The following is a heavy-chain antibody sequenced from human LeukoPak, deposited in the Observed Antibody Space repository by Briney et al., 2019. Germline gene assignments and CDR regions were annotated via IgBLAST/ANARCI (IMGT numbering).Heavy chain of an antibody. J-gene: IGHJ4*02. CDR1: GGSISSYY. V-gene: IGHV4-4*07. D-gene: IGHD3-22*01. CDR3: ARLEYYYDSSGYQKPYFDY. CDR2: IYTSGST. Sequence: SETLSLTCTVSGGSISSYYWSWIRQPAGKGLEWIGRIYTSGSTNYNPSLKSRVTISVDTSKNQFSLKLSSVTAADTAVYYCARLEYYYDSSGYQKPYFDYWGQGTLVTVSS.